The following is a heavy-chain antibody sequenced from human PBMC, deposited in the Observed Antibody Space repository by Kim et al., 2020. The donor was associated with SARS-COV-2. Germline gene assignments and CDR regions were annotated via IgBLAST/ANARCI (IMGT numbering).Heavy chain of an antibody. Sequence: SVKVSCKASGYTFTYRYLHWVRQAPGQALEWMGWITPFNGNTNYAQKFQDRVTITRDRSMSTAYMELSSLRSEDTAMYYCANYDSSGYYDYWGQGTLVTVSS. V-gene: IGHV1-45*02. CDR2: ITPFNGNT. CDR3: ANYDSSGYYDY. D-gene: IGHD3-22*01. J-gene: IGHJ4*02. CDR1: GYTFTYRY.